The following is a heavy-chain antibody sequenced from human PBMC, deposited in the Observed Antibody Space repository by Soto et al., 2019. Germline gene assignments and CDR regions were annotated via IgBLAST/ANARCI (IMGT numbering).Heavy chain of an antibody. CDR2: IYYSGNT. J-gene: IGHJ3*02. Sequence: SETLSLTCTVSGGSISSYYWSWIRQPPGKGLEWIGYIYYSGNTNYNPSLKSRVTISVDTSKNQFSLNVNSVTAADTAVYYCARVWSPNTMKDAFDIWGQGTMVTVSS. D-gene: IGHD3-22*01. V-gene: IGHV4-59*01. CDR1: GGSISSYY. CDR3: ARVWSPNTMKDAFDI.